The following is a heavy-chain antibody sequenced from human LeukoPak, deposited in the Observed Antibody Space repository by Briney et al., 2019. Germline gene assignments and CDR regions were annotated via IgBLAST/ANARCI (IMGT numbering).Heavy chain of an antibody. D-gene: IGHD1-1*01. J-gene: IGHJ4*02. V-gene: IGHV1-69*13. CDR1: GGTFSSYA. Sequence: ASVKVSCKASGGTFSSYAISRVRQAPGQGLEWMGGIIPIFGTANYAQKFQGRVTITADESTSTAYMELSSLRSEDTAVYYCARNAYNWKNFDYWGQGTLVTVSS. CDR2: IIPIFGTA. CDR3: ARNAYNWKNFDY.